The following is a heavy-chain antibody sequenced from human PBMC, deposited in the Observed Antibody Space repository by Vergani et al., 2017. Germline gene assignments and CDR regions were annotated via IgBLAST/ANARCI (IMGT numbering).Heavy chain of an antibody. V-gene: IGHV4-31*03. J-gene: IGHJ6*02. Sequence: QVQLQESGPGLVKPSQTLSLTCTVSGGSISSGGYYWSWLRQHPGKGLEWIGYIYYSGSTYYNPSLKSRGTISVDTSKNQFSLKLSSVTAADTAVYYCARGVTGSWYGMDVWGQGTTVTVSS. D-gene: IGHD1-20*01. CDR3: ARGVTGSWYGMDV. CDR2: IYYSGST. CDR1: GGSISSGGYY.